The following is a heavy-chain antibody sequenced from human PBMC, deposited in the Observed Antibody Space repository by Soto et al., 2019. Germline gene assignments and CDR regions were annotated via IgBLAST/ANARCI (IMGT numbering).Heavy chain of an antibody. CDR1: GGSISSYY. V-gene: IGHV4-59*01. CDR2: INYSGST. D-gene: IGHD2-15*01. J-gene: IGHJ4*02. Sequence: QVQLQESGPRLVKPSETLSLTCTVSGGSISSYYWSWIRQPPGKGLEWIGYINYSGSTNYNPSLKSRVTISVGPSQNQFSLKLSSVTAADTGVYYCARGERGWYFDYWGQGTLVTVSS. CDR3: ARGERGWYFDY.